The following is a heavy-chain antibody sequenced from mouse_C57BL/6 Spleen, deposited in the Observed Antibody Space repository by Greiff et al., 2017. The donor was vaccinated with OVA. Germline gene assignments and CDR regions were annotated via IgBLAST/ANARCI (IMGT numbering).Heavy chain of an antibody. D-gene: IGHD1-1*01. CDR3: ARDYDSSLWYFDD. CDR2: IDPNSGGT. V-gene: IGHV1-72*01. J-gene: IGHJ1*03. Sequence: VQLQQPGAELVKPGASVKLSCKASGYTFTSYWMHWVKQRPGRGLEWIGRIDPNSGGTKYNEKFKSKATLTVDKPSSTAYMQLSSLTSEDSAVFVCARDYDSSLWYFDDWGTGTTLTVSS. CDR1: GYTFTSYW.